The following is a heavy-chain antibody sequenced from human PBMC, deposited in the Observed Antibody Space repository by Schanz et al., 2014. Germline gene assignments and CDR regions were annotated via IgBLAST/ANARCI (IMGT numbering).Heavy chain of an antibody. D-gene: IGHD5-12*01. V-gene: IGHV1-3*04. CDR3: AIGIGGYGANNYFDY. Sequence: QVHLVQSGAEVKRPGASVKVSCKASEYSFTSYSMHWVRQAPGQRLEWMGWINTGSGDTKYSQNFQGRVTITRDTSASTAYMELSSLRSEDTAVYSCAIGIGGYGANNYFDYWGQGTLVTVSS. CDR2: INTGSGDT. J-gene: IGHJ4*02. CDR1: EYSFTSYS.